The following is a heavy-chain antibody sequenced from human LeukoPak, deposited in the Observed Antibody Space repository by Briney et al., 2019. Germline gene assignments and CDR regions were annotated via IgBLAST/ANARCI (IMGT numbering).Heavy chain of an antibody. D-gene: IGHD2-15*01. J-gene: IGHJ5*02. Sequence: SETLSLTCTVSGGSINSFHWSWIRQPPGKGLECVGYIYYRGTTYYNPSLKSRVTISVDTSKNQFSLKLSSVTAADTAVYYCARRWPGYCSGGSCRYNWFDPWGQGTLVTVSS. CDR1: GGSINSFH. V-gene: IGHV4-59*12. CDR3: ARRWPGYCSGGSCRYNWFDP. CDR2: IYYRGTT.